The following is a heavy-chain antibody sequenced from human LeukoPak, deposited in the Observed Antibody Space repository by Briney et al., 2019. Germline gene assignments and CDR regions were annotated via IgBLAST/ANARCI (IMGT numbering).Heavy chain of an antibody. V-gene: IGHV3-23*01. Sequence: GGSLRLSCAASGFIFRSDAMSWVRQAPGKGLEWVSGASGRGRTTYYADSVKGRFTASRHNSRATLYLQMASLRAEDTPVYYCAKDMSFGASYFDSWGQGTLVTVSS. CDR3: AKDMSFGASYFDS. CDR2: ASGRGRTT. CDR1: GFIFRSDA. J-gene: IGHJ4*02. D-gene: IGHD3-10*01.